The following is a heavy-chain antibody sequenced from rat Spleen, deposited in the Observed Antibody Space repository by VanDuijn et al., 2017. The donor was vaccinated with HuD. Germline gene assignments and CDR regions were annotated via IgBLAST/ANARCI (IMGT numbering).Heavy chain of an antibody. CDR1: GFTFSDYY. D-gene: IGHD1-11*01. V-gene: IGHV5-7*01. Sequence: EVQLAESGGGLVQPGRSLKLSCAASGFTFSDYYMAWVRQAPTKGLEWVASISYDGDNTYYRDSVKGRFTISRDNAKSSLYLQMDSLRSEDTATYYCARSGYGGYYFDYWGKGVMVTVSS. CDR2: ISYDGDNT. J-gene: IGHJ2*01. CDR3: ARSGYGGYYFDY.